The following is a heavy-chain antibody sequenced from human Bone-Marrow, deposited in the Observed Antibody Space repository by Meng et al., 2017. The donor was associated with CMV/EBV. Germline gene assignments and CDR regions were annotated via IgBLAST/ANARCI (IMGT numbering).Heavy chain of an antibody. V-gene: IGHV1-69*05. CDR1: GGTFSSYA. Sequence: SVKVSCKASGGTFSSYAISWVRQAPGQGLEWMGGIIPIFGTANYAQKFQGRVTITTDESTSTAYMELSSLRSEDTAVYYCAREGGTYYDFWSGYPYYFDYWGQGTLVTVS. D-gene: IGHD3-3*01. J-gene: IGHJ4*02. CDR2: IIPIFGTA. CDR3: AREGGTYYDFWSGYPYYFDY.